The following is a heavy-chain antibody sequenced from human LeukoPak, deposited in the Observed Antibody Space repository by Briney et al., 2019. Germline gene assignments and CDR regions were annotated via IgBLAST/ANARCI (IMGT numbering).Heavy chain of an antibody. D-gene: IGHD1-26*01. CDR1: GFTFSNYA. J-gene: IGHJ1*01. Sequence: GGSLRLSCAASGFTFSNYAMGWVRQAPGKGLEWVSGITGSGGTTFYADSVKGRFTISRDNSKNTLYLQMLSLRAEDTAVYYCARAGSGSYPGYFQHWGQGTLVTVSS. CDR2: ITGSGGTT. V-gene: IGHV3-23*01. CDR3: ARAGSGSYPGYFQH.